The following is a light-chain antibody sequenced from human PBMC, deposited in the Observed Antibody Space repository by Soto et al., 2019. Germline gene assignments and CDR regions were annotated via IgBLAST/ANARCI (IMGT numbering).Light chain of an antibody. J-gene: IGKJ1*01. Sequence: DIQITHSPSSLSASVVDRVTITFLASQSISSYLNWYQQKPGKAPKLLIYAASSLQSGVPSRFSGSGSGTDFTLTISSLQPEDFATYYCQKSYSTPWTFGQGTKVDIK. V-gene: IGKV1-39*01. CDR2: AAS. CDR3: QKSYSTPWT. CDR1: QSISSY.